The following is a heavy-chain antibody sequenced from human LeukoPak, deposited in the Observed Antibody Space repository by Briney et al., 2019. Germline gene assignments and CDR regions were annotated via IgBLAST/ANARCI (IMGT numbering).Heavy chain of an antibody. Sequence: GASLRLSCAASGFTFSTYAIQWVRRAPGKGLEWVAVISYEVSNTYYANSVKGRFTISRDNSKNTLYLQMTSLRAEDTAVYYCARDSGAGWELPKYYFDYWGQGTLVTVSS. CDR3: ARDSGAGWELPKYYFDY. CDR2: ISYEVSNT. D-gene: IGHD1-26*01. V-gene: IGHV3-30-3*01. J-gene: IGHJ4*02. CDR1: GFTFSTYA.